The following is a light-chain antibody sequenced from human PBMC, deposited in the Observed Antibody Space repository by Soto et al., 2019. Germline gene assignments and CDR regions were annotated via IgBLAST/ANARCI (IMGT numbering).Light chain of an antibody. CDR2: GAS. CDR1: QSVSSSH. Sequence: EIVMTQSPATLSVSPGERATLSCRASQSVSSSHLAWYQHKPGQAPRLLIYGASTRATGIPARFSGSGSGTEFTLTISSLQSEDFAVYYCQQYNDWPRTFGQGTKVDIK. J-gene: IGKJ1*01. V-gene: IGKV3-15*01. CDR3: QQYNDWPRT.